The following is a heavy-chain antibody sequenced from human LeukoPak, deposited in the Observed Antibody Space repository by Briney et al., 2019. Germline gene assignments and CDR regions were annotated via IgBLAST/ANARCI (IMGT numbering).Heavy chain of an antibody. CDR1: GYTFTNYG. Sequence: GASVKVSCKGSGYTFTNYGINWVRQAPGQGLGWMGWISTYNDNTNYAQKLQGRVTMTTDTSTSTTYMELRSLRSDDTAVYYCARDQEYYGSGSYYNYWGQGTLVTVSS. V-gene: IGHV1-18*01. J-gene: IGHJ4*02. CDR3: ARDQEYYGSGSYYNY. D-gene: IGHD3-10*01. CDR2: ISTYNDNT.